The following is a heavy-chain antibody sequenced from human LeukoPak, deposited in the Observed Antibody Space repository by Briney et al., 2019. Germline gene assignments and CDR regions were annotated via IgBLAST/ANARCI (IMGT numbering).Heavy chain of an antibody. V-gene: IGHV3-23*01. J-gene: IGHJ4*02. D-gene: IGHD4-23*01. Sequence: GGSLRLSCAASGCIFNRYVMNWFRQAAGKGLESVSAISGSGGGTNYADSVKGRFTISRDNSKKSLYLQVSSLRAEGTAVYYCANTPRYTVVTSFDYWGQGTLVTVSS. CDR1: GCIFNRYV. CDR3: ANTPRYTVVTSFDY. CDR2: ISGSGGGT.